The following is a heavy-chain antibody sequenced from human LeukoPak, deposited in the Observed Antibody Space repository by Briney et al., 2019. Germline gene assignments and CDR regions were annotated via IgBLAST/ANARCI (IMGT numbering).Heavy chain of an antibody. CDR3: ARDVPSGSIAGDWVAP. D-gene: IGHD6-6*01. J-gene: IGHJ5*02. Sequence: SETLSLTCTVSGGSISSGSYYWSWIRQPAGKGLEWIGRIYTSGSTNYNPPLKSRVTISVDTSKNQFSLKLSSVTAADTAVYYWARDVPSGSIAGDWVAPWGQETLVTASS. V-gene: IGHV4-61*02. CDR1: GGSISSGSYY. CDR2: IYTSGST.